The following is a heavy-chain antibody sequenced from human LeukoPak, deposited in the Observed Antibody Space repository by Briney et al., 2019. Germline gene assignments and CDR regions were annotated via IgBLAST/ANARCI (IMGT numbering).Heavy chain of an antibody. D-gene: IGHD3-10*01. CDR1: GYTFTSYG. CDR3: ARGGLLWFGESDRGPFDY. CDR2: ISAYNGNT. V-gene: IGHV1-18*01. J-gene: IGHJ4*02. Sequence: ASVEVSCKASGYTFTSYGISWVRQAPGQGLEWMGWISAYNGNTNYAQKLQGRVTMTTDTSTSAAYMELRSLRSDDTAVYYCARGGLLWFGESDRGPFDYWGQGTLVTVSS.